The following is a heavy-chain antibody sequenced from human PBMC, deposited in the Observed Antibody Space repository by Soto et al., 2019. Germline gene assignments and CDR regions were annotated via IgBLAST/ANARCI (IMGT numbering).Heavy chain of an antibody. CDR1: GGSISEKY. Sequence: QLQLQESGPGLVKPSETLSLTCTVSGGSISEKYLNWVRQPPGKGLEWIGLIFANGNTDYNPSLKSRVTMSVDASKNQFSLRLTSMTAADTAVYYCVASLAASGLNWLDPWGRGTLVTVSS. D-gene: IGHD6-13*01. CDR3: VASLAASGLNWLDP. CDR2: IFANGNT. J-gene: IGHJ5*02. V-gene: IGHV4-4*07.